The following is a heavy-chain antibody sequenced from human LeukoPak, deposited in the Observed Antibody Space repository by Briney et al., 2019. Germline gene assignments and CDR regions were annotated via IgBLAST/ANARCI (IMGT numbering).Heavy chain of an antibody. D-gene: IGHD2-2*01. Sequence: GASVKVSFKVSGYTLTELSMHWVRQAPGKGLEWMGVFDPQDGETIYAQKFQGRVTMTEDTSTDTAYMELSSLRSEDTAVYYCAVLMGYCSSTSCLYDAFDIWGQGTMVTVSS. CDR1: GYTLTELS. CDR3: AVLMGYCSSTSCLYDAFDI. V-gene: IGHV1-24*01. J-gene: IGHJ3*02. CDR2: FDPQDGET.